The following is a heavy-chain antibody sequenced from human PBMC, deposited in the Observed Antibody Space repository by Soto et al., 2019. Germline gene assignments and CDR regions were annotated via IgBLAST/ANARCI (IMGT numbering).Heavy chain of an antibody. J-gene: IGHJ5*02. CDR1: GGSFSGYY. D-gene: IGHD3-3*01. CDR3: ARGRRYYDFWSGGGNWFDP. CDR2: INHSGST. Sequence: PSETLSLTCAVYGGSFSGYYWSWIRQPPGKGLEWIGEINHSGSTNYDLSLKSRVTISVDTSKNQFSLKLSSVTAADTAVYYCARGRRYYDFWSGGGNWFDPWGQGTLVTVSS. V-gene: IGHV4-34*01.